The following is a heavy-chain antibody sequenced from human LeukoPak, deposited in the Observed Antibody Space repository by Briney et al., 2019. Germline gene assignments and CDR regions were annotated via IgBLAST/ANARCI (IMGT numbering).Heavy chain of an antibody. CDR3: ARDAAGYSSGWYGY. CDR1: GFTVSSNY. CDR2: IKQDGSEK. D-gene: IGHD6-19*01. Sequence: GGSLRLSCAASGFTVSSNYMSWVRQAPGKGLEWVANIKQDGSEKYYVDSVKGRFTISRDNAKNSLYLQMNSLRAEDTAVYYCARDAAGYSSGWYGYWGQGTLVTVSS. J-gene: IGHJ4*02. V-gene: IGHV3-7*01.